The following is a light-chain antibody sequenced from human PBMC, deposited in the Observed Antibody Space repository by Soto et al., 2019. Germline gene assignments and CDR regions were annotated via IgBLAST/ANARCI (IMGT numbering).Light chain of an antibody. Sequence: AIQLTQSPSSLSASVGDRVTITCRASQGISSALAWYQQNPGKAPKLLIYDASSLESGVSSRLSGSGSGTEFTLTIRRLQPEDCATYYCQAFNRYPLTFGGGNKVAIK. CDR3: QAFNRYPLT. J-gene: IGKJ4*01. V-gene: IGKV1-13*02. CDR1: QGISSA. CDR2: DAS.